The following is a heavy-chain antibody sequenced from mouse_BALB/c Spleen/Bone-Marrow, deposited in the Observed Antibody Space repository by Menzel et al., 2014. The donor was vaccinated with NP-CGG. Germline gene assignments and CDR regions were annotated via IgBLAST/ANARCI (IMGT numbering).Heavy chain of an antibody. V-gene: IGHV1-9*01. CDR3: ARSTGTWDY. CDR2: ILPGSGST. D-gene: IGHD4-1*02. CDR1: GYTFSSYW. Sequence: VQLQQSGVELMKPGASVKISCKATGYTFSSYWIEWVKQRPGHGLEWIGEILPGSGSTNYNEKFKGKATFTADTSSNTAYMQISSLTAEDSAVYYCARSTGTWDYWGQGTTLTVSS. J-gene: IGHJ2*01.